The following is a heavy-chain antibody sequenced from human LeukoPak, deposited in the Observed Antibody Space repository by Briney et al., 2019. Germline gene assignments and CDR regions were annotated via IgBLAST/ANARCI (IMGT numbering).Heavy chain of an antibody. CDR2: INPNSGGT. CDR1: GYTFTGYY. V-gene: IGHV1-2*02. J-gene: IGHJ5*02. D-gene: IGHD3-10*01. CDR3: AREATMVRGVRYNWFDP. Sequence: ASVKVSCKASGYTFTGYYMHWVRQAPGQGLEWVGWINPNSGGTNYAQKFQGRVTMTRDTPISTAYMELSRLGSDDTAVYYCAREATMVRGVRYNWFDPWGQGTLVTVSS.